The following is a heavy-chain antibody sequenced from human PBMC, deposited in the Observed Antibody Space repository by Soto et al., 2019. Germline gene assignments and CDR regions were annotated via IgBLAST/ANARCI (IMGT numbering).Heavy chain of an antibody. CDR3: ARWNTNYDFWSGYYPPGAFDN. CDR1: GYTFTSYG. D-gene: IGHD3-3*01. Sequence: GASVKVSCKASGYTFTSYGISWVRQAPGQGLEWMGWISAYNGNTNYAQKLQGRVTMTTDTSTSTAYMELRSLRSDDTAVYYCARWNTNYDFWSGYYPPGAFDNWGQGTMVTVSS. CDR2: ISAYNGNT. J-gene: IGHJ3*02. V-gene: IGHV1-18*01.